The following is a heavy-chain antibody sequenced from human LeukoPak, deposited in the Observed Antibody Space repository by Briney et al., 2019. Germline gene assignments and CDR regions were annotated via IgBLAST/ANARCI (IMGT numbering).Heavy chain of an antibody. CDR1: GFTVSSNY. Sequence: GGSLRLSCAASGFTVSSNYMSWVRQAPGKGLEWVSVIYSGGSTYYADSVKDRFTISRDNSKNTLYLQMNSLRAEDTAVYYCAREPVYDYVWGSYRDYWGQGTLVTVSS. CDR2: IYSGGST. J-gene: IGHJ4*02. D-gene: IGHD3-16*02. CDR3: AREPVYDYVWGSYRDY. V-gene: IGHV3-53*01.